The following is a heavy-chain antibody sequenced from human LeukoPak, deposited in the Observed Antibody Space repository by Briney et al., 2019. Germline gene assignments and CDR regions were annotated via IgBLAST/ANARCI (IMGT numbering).Heavy chain of an antibody. D-gene: IGHD2-15*01. CDR1: GGSISSYY. Sequence: SETLSLTCTVSGGSISSYYWSWIRQPPGKGLEWIGYIYYSGSTNYNPSLKSRVTISVDTSKNQFSLKLSSVTAADTAVYYCARSDCSGGSCYSEYFQHWGQGTLVTVSS. CDR2: IYYSGST. CDR3: ARSDCSGGSCYSEYFQH. V-gene: IGHV4-59*01. J-gene: IGHJ1*01.